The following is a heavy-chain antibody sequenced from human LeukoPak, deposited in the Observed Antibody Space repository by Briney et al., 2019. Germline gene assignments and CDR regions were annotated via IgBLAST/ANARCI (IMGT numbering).Heavy chain of an antibody. J-gene: IGHJ4*02. CDR3: ARRTPYDVLTGYYNFDY. Sequence: PSETLSLTCTVSGGSISSSSYYWGWIRQPTGKGLEWIGNIYYSGSTYYNPSLESRVTISVDTSKNQFSLKLTSVTAADTAVYYCARRTPYDVLTGYYNFDYWGQGTLVTVSS. V-gene: IGHV4-39*01. D-gene: IGHD3-9*01. CDR1: GGSISSSSYY. CDR2: IYYSGST.